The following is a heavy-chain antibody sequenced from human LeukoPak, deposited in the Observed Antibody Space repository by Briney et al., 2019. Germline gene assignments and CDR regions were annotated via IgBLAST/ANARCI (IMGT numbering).Heavy chain of an antibody. Sequence: GGSLRLSCVVSGFSFGSEAMSWVRQAPWRGLEWVSSISPGGGTTYYADSVKGRFTISRDNSESTLYVEMNSLRAEDTAIYYCAKSRSGSANWALRIFDNWGQGTLVSVSS. CDR3: AKSRSGSANWALRIFDN. CDR1: GFSFGSEA. CDR2: ISPGGGTT. J-gene: IGHJ4*02. D-gene: IGHD3-10*01. V-gene: IGHV3-23*01.